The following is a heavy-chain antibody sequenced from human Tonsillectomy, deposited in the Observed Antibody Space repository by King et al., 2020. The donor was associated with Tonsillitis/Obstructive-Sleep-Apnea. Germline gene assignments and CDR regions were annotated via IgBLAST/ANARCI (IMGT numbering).Heavy chain of an antibody. V-gene: IGHV3-33*01. CDR2: IWYDGSNK. Sequence: QLVQSGGGVVQPGRSLRLSCAASGFTFSSYGMYWVRQAPGKGLEWVAVIWYDGSNKYYADSVKGRFTISRDNSKNTLYLQMNSLRAEDTAVYYCAREGDIVVVPAALDYWGQGTLVTVSS. D-gene: IGHD2-2*01. CDR1: GFTFSSYG. CDR3: AREGDIVVVPAALDY. J-gene: IGHJ4*02.